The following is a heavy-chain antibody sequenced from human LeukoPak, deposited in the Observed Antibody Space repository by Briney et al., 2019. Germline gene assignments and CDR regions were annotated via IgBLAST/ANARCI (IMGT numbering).Heavy chain of an antibody. Sequence: ASVKVSCKASGYTFTSYAMHWVRQAPGQGLEWMGWINTNTGNPTYAQGFTGRFVFSLDTSVSTAYLQISSLKAEDTAVYYCARDFPYYYDSSGYYTLFDYWGQGTLVTVSS. CDR2: INTNTGNP. CDR3: ARDFPYYYDSSGYYTLFDY. CDR1: GYTFTSYA. V-gene: IGHV7-4-1*02. J-gene: IGHJ4*02. D-gene: IGHD3-22*01.